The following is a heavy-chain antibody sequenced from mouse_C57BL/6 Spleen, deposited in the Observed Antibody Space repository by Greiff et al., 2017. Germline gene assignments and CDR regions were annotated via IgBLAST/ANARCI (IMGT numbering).Heavy chain of an antibody. CDR2: IDPSDSET. D-gene: IGHD1-1*01. Sequence: VQLQQPGAELVRPGSSVKLSCKASGYTFTSYWMHWVKQRPIQGLEWIGNIDPSDSETHYNQKFKDKATLTVDKSYSTAYMQLSSLTSADSAVCYCARSGSSSPWFAYWGQGTLVTVSA. V-gene: IGHV1-52*01. J-gene: IGHJ3*01. CDR1: GYTFTSYW. CDR3: ARSGSSSPWFAY.